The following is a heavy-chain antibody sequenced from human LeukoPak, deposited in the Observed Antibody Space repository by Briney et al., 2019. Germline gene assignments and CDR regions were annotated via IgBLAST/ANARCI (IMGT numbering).Heavy chain of an antibody. CDR2: IGTAGDT. Sequence: GGSLRLPCAASGFTFSSYDMHWVRQATGKGLEWVSAIGTAGDTYYPGSVKGRFTISRENAKNSLYLQMNSLRAGDTAVYYCARAGYGSGSYRSYYYGMDVWGQGTTVTVSS. CDR1: GFTFSSYD. D-gene: IGHD3-10*01. J-gene: IGHJ6*02. CDR3: ARAGYGSGSYRSYYYGMDV. V-gene: IGHV3-13*01.